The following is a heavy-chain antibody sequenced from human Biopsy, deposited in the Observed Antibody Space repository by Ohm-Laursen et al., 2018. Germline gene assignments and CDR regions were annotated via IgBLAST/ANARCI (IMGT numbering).Heavy chain of an antibody. CDR3: VREPNGRLLGDVADAFDV. CDR2: VNPNSGAA. J-gene: IGHJ3*01. CDR1: GYTFNDYY. Sequence: VATVKISCKASGYTFNDYYIHWVRQSPGQGLEWMGWVNPNSGAANSAEKFRGRVTLTRDTSISAVYIELRRLKSDDAAVYFCVREPNGRLLGDVADAFDVWGQGTVVTVSS. V-gene: IGHV1-2*02. D-gene: IGHD1-26*01.